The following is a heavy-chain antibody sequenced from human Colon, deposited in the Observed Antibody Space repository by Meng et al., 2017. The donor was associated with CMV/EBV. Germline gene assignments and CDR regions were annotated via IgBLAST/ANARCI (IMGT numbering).Heavy chain of an antibody. CDR3: AKYSAPWDIRSLDG. Sequence: GESLKISCAASGFIFSDYAMSWIRQAPGKGLEWVSIISGFGEYTNYIDSVRGRFIIHRDHSRDILYLQMNNLRAEDTAVYYCAKYSAPWDIRSLDGWGQGTLVTVSS. CDR2: ISGFGEYT. D-gene: IGHD1-26*01. J-gene: IGHJ4*02. V-gene: IGHV3-23*01. CDR1: GFIFSDYA.